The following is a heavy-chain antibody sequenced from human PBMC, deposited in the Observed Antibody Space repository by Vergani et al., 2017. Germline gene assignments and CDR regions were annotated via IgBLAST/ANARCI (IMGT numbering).Heavy chain of an antibody. Sequence: EVQLVQSGAEVKKPGESLKISCKGSGYSFTSYWIGWVRQMPGKGLDWMGIIYPGDSDTRYSPSFQGQVTISADKSISTAYLQWGSLKASDTAMYYCARHRGWGLVVVAATPWYYYYGMDVWGQGTTVTVSS. CDR3: ARHRGWGLVVVAATPWYYYYGMDV. CDR1: GYSFTSYW. D-gene: IGHD2-15*01. CDR2: IYPGDSDT. J-gene: IGHJ6*02. V-gene: IGHV5-51*01.